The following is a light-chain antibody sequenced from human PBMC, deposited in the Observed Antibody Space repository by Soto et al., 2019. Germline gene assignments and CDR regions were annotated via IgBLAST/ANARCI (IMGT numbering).Light chain of an antibody. CDR3: VAWDDSLSGYV. CDR1: SSNIGRDY. CDR2: RGN. J-gene: IGLJ1*01. V-gene: IGLV1-47*01. Sequence: QSVLTQPPSVYGTPGQRVNISCSGSSSNIGRDYVYWYQQFPGTAPKLLIYRGNQRPSGVPDRFSGSKSGTSASLAISGLRSDDESEYYCVAWDDSLSGYVFGTGTKLTVL.